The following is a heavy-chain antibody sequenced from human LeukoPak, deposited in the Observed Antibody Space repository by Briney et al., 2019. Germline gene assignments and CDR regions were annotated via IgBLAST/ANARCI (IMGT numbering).Heavy chain of an antibody. V-gene: IGHV5-51*01. D-gene: IGHD4-17*01. CDR1: GYSFNNYW. Sequence: ESLKISCKGSGYSFNNYWIGWVRQMPGKGLEWMGIIYPGDSDTRYSPSFQGQVTISVDKSISTAYLQWSSLKASDTAIYYCARPNDYGYYFDYWGQGTLVTVST. CDR2: IYPGDSDT. CDR3: ARPNDYGYYFDY. J-gene: IGHJ4*02.